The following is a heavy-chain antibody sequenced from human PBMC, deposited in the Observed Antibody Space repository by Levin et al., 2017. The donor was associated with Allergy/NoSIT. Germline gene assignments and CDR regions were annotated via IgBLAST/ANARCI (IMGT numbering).Heavy chain of an antibody. V-gene: IGHV3-48*02. D-gene: IGHD2-15*01. CDR2: ISSSSSTI. J-gene: IGHJ2*01. Sequence: GESLKISCAASGFTFSSYSMNWVRQAPGKGLEWVSYISSSSSTIYYADSVKGRFTISRDNAKNSLYLQMNSLRDEDTAVYYCARGGYCSGGSCYEYWYFDLWGRGTLVTVSS. CDR1: GFTFSSYS. CDR3: ARGGYCSGGSCYEYWYFDL.